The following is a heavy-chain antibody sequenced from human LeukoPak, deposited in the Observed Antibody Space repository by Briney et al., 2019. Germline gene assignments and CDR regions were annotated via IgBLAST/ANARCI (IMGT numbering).Heavy chain of an antibody. V-gene: IGHV3-9*01. CDR1: GFTFDDYA. CDR2: ISWNGDTI. Sequence: GGSLRLSCAASGFTFDDYAMHWVRQAPGKGLEWVSGISWNGDTIGSADSVKGRFSISRDNAKNSLYLHMNGLRPEDTALYYCAKDSGFFFGAFDIRGQGTLVTVSS. J-gene: IGHJ3*02. CDR3: AKDSGFFFGAFDI. D-gene: IGHD3-22*01.